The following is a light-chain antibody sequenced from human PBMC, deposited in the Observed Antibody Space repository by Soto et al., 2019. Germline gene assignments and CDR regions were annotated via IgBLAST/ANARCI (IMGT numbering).Light chain of an antibody. CDR2: GAS. J-gene: IGKJ1*01. Sequence: EIVMTQSPGTLSLSPGERATLSCRASQSVSSYLAWYQQKPGQAPRLLIYGASTRAAGIPDRFSGSGSGTEFTLTITSLQSEDFAVYYCQQYNKWRTFGQGTKVDIK. V-gene: IGKV3D-15*01. CDR3: QQYNKWRT. CDR1: QSVSSY.